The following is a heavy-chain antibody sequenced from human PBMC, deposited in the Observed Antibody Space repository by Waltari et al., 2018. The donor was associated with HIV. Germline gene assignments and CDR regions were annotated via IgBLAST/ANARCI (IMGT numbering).Heavy chain of an antibody. V-gene: IGHV5-51*01. CDR3: ARGRYGSGRHYYYGMDV. CDR1: GYSFTSYS. D-gene: IGHD3-10*01. CDR2: IYPGDSDT. J-gene: IGHJ6*02. Sequence: EVQLVQSGAEVKKPGESLKISCTGSGYSFTSYSIGWVRQMPGKGLEWMGIIYPGDSDTRYSPSFQGQVTISADKSISTAYLQWSSLKASDTAMYYCARGRYGSGRHYYYGMDVWGQGTTVTVSS.